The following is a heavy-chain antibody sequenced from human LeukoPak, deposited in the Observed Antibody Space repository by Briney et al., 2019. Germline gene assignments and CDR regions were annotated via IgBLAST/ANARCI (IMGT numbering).Heavy chain of an antibody. V-gene: IGHV1-8*01. D-gene: IGHD6-13*01. CDR2: MNPNSGNT. Sequence: ASVKVSCKASGYTFTSYDINWVRQAAGQGLEWMGWMNPNSGNTGYAQKFQGRVTMTRNTSISTAYMELSSLRSEDTAVYYCARGQRFRGVAAAGGYWGQGTLVTVSS. CDR1: GYTFTSYD. CDR3: ARGQRFRGVAAAGGY. J-gene: IGHJ4*02.